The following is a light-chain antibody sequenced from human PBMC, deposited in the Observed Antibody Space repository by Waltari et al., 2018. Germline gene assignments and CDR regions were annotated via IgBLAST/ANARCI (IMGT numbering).Light chain of an antibody. CDR1: QSVSSF. V-gene: IGKV3-15*01. CDR2: GAS. CDR3: QQYNDWPPLT. J-gene: IGKJ4*01. Sequence: EVVMTQSPATLSLSPGERATLSCRASQSVSSFLAWSQQKPGQGPRLLIYGASTRATGIPARFSGSGSGTEFTLTISSLQSEDFAVYYCQQYNDWPPLTFGGGTKVEIK.